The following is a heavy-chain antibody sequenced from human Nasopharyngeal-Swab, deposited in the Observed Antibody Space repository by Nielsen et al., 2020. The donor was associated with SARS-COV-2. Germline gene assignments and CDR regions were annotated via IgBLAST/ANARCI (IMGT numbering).Heavy chain of an antibody. D-gene: IGHD5-12*01. CDR2: ISWNSDSI. J-gene: IGHJ4*02. Sequence: SCEASGFIFEDYAMHWVRQAPGKGLEWVSGISWNSDSIGYADSVKGRFTTSKDNAKKSLYLQMSSLRTEDTALYYCAKVSVRLRLIGYFDQWGQGTLVTVSS. CDR1: GFIFEDYA. V-gene: IGHV3-9*01. CDR3: AKVSVRLRLIGYFDQ.